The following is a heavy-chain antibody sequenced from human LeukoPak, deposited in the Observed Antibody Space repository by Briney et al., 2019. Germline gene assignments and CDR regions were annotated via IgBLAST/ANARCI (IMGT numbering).Heavy chain of an antibody. CDR1: GFIFSNYS. CDR2: IRSSTRYI. Sequence: GGSLRLSCAASGFIFSNYSLNWVRQAPGKGLEWVSSIRSSTRYIFYADSVKGRFTVSRDNAKNSLYLQMNSLRAEDTAVYYCARGPSGYHNTGGQGTLVTVSS. CDR3: ARGPSGYHNT. J-gene: IGHJ4*02. V-gene: IGHV3-21*01. D-gene: IGHD5-12*01.